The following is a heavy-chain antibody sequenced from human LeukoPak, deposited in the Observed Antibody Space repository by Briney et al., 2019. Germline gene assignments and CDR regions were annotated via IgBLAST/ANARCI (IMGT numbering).Heavy chain of an antibody. D-gene: IGHD3-10*01. J-gene: IGHJ4*02. CDR3: TTSKDLEYYYGSGSYSYYFDY. CDR2: IKSKTDGGTT. Sequence: GGSLRLSCAASGFTFSNAWMSWVRQVPGKGLEWVGRIKSKTDGGTTDYAAPVKGRFTISRDDSKNTLYLQMNSLKTEDTAVYYCTTSKDLEYYYGSGSYSYYFDYWGQGTLVTVSS. V-gene: IGHV3-15*01. CDR1: GFTFSNAW.